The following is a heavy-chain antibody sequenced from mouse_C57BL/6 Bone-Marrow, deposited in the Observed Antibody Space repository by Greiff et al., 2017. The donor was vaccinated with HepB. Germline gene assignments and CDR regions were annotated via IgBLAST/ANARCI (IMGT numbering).Heavy chain of an antibody. Sequence: VQLQQSGAELVKPGASVKLSCKASGYTFTSYWMHWVKQRPGQGLEWIGMIHPNSGSTNYNEKFKSKATLTVDKSSSTAYMQLSSLTSEDSAVYYCASPRDYGSSYEGFYAMDYWGQGTSVTVSS. CDR3: ASPRDYGSSYEGFYAMDY. CDR2: IHPNSGST. J-gene: IGHJ4*01. CDR1: GYTFTSYW. V-gene: IGHV1-64*01. D-gene: IGHD1-1*01.